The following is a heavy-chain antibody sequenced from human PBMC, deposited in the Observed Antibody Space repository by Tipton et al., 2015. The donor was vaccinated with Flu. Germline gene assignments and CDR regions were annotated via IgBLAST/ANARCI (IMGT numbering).Heavy chain of an antibody. CDR1: GGSISHYY. D-gene: IGHD6-19*01. CDR2: IYYSGGT. V-gene: IGHV4-59*08. J-gene: IGHJ4*02. Sequence: TLSLTCTVSGGSISHYYWSWIRQSPGKGLEWIGYIYYSGGTDYNPTLKRRVTMSVDASRSQFSLKLSSVTAADTAVYYCARGWQWLADAFDYWGQGTLVTVSS. CDR3: ARGWQWLADAFDY.